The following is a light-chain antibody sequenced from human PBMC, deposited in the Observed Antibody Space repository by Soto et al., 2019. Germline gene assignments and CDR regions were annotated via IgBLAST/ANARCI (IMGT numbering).Light chain of an antibody. CDR1: QDIRND. CDR2: GTS. Sequence: AIQMSQSPSSLSVSVGDRITITCRASQDIRNDLGWYQQKPGKAPKLLIYGTSNLQSGVPSRFSGSGSGTDFTLTISSLQPEDFATYYCLQDYIYPYTFGQGTKLEIK. V-gene: IGKV1-6*01. J-gene: IGKJ2*01. CDR3: LQDYIYPYT.